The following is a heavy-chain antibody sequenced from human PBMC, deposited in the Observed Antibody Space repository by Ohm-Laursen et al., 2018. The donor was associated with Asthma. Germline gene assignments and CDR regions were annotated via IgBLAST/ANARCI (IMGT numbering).Heavy chain of an antibody. V-gene: IGHV4-31*03. D-gene: IGHD3-22*01. Sequence: PSDTLSLTCSVSGDSISSGDHYWSWIRQHPGKGLEWIGYIYYSGNTYYNPSLKSRVIISVDTSKNQFSLKLTSVTAADTALYYCARATFYYESTGYYYFDHWGQGTLVTVSS. CDR1: GDSISSGDHY. CDR3: ARATFYYESTGYYYFDH. J-gene: IGHJ4*02. CDR2: IYYSGNT.